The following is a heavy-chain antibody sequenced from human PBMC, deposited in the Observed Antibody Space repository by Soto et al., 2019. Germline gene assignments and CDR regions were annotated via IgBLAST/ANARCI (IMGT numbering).Heavy chain of an antibody. V-gene: IGHV5-51*01. D-gene: IGHD3-3*01. CDR1: GFTFTTYW. Sequence: GESLKISCNGSGFTFTTYWICWVRQVPGKGLEWMGVIYPDDSDTRYSPSFQGRVTISADKSNSTAYLQWSSLEASDTAVYYCARAFRSNYYAFWGQGTLVTVSS. CDR3: ARAFRSNYYAF. CDR2: IYPDDSDT. J-gene: IGHJ4*02.